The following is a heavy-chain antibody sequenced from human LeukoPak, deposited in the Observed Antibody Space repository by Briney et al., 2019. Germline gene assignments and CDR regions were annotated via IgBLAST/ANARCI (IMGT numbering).Heavy chain of an antibody. CDR2: IYSSGST. CDR3: ARGPTTVTRAFDY. D-gene: IGHD4-17*01. J-gene: IGHJ4*02. CDR1: GGSISTYY. V-gene: IGHV4-4*07. Sequence: SETLSLTCTASGGSISTYYWSWIRQPAGKGLEWIGRIYSSGSTNYNPSLKSRVTMSVDTSKNQFSLQLTSVTAADTAVYYCARGPTTVTRAFDYWGQGTLVTVSS.